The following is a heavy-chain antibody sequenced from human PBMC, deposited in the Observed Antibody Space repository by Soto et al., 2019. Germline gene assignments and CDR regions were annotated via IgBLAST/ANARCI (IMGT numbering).Heavy chain of an antibody. V-gene: IGHV3-74*01. CDR1: GFGFSSYW. J-gene: IGHJ3*02. D-gene: IGHD5-12*01. CDR3: AREMATISLGAFDI. CDR2: ANNDGSAT. Sequence: GGSLRLSCAASGFGFSSYWMHWVRQAPGKGLVWVSRANNDGSATTYADSVRGRFTSFRDNAKNTLFLQMTSLGVEDTAVYYCAREMATISLGAFDIWGEGTMVTVSS.